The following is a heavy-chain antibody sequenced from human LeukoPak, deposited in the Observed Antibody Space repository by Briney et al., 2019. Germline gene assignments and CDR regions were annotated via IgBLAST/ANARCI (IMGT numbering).Heavy chain of an antibody. V-gene: IGHV3-23*01. CDR3: TSGQQLVQFDY. D-gene: IGHD6-13*01. CDR1: GFTFSSYA. CDR2: ISGSGGST. Sequence: GGSLRLSCAASGFTFSSYAMSWVRQAPGKGLEWVSAISGSGGSTYYADSVKGRFTISRDNSKNTLYLQMNSLRAEDTAVYYCTSGQQLVQFDYWGHGTLVTVSS. J-gene: IGHJ4*01.